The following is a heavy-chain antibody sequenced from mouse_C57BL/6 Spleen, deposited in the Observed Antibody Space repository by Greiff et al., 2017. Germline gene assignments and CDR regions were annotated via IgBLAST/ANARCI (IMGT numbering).Heavy chain of an antibody. CDR2: ISNLAYSI. J-gene: IGHJ4*01. Sequence: EVKLMESGGGLVQPGGSLKLSCAASGFTFSDYGMAWVRQAPRKGPEWVAFISNLAYSIYYADTVTGRFTISRENAKNTLYLEMSSLRSEDTAMYYCARVDGYYYAMDYWGQGTSVTVSS. D-gene: IGHD2-3*01. V-gene: IGHV5-15*01. CDR3: ARVDGYYYAMDY. CDR1: GFTFSDYG.